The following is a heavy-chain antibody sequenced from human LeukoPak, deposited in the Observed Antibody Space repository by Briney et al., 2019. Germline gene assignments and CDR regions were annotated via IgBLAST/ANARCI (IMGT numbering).Heavy chain of an antibody. Sequence: SETLSLTCAVYGGSFSGYYWSWIRQPPGKGLEWIGEINHSGSTNYNPSLKSRVTISVDTPKNQFSLKLSSVTAADTAVYYCARTITMARGVIEPNDYWGQGTLVTVSS. J-gene: IGHJ4*02. V-gene: IGHV4-34*01. CDR3: ARTITMARGVIEPNDY. CDR1: GGSFSGYY. CDR2: INHSGST. D-gene: IGHD3-10*01.